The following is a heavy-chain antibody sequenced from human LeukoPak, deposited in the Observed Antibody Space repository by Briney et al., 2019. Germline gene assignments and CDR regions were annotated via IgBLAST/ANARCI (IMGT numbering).Heavy chain of an antibody. J-gene: IGHJ4*02. Sequence: GASVKASSRPSGYTFTAYYMHWGGQAPGQGLEWMGWITLNSGGTNYAQKFQGRVTMTRDTSISTAYMELSRLRSDDTAVYYCARDGYYYDSSGYVDYFDYWGQGTLVTVSS. CDR3: ARDGYYYDSSGYVDYFDY. CDR1: GYTFTAYY. CDR2: ITLNSGGT. V-gene: IGHV1-2*02. D-gene: IGHD3-22*01.